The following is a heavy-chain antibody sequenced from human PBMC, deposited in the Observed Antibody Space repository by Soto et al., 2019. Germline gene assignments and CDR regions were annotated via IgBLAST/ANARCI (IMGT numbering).Heavy chain of an antibody. V-gene: IGHV4-59*08. CDR1: GGSLSPNY. J-gene: IGHJ5*02. CDR3: ARLGAHYQSLDP. Sequence: SETLSLTCTVSGGSLSPNYWTWIRQPPGKGLEWIAYIYYSGTATYNPSLNSRVAISLDMSKNQISLTLSSVTATDTAVYYCARLGAHYQSLDPWGQGTLVTVSS. CDR2: IYYSGTA. D-gene: IGHD2-2*01.